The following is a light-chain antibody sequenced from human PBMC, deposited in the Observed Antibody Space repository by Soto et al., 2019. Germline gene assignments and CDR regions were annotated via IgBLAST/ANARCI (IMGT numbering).Light chain of an antibody. CDR1: QSVSSN. CDR2: DAS. CDR3: QQYHNWPIT. V-gene: IGKV3-15*01. J-gene: IGKJ5*01. Sequence: EIVMTRSPATLFVSPGESATLSCRASQSVSSNLAWHQQKPGQAPRILMYDASTRATGISARFSGSGSGTEFTLTISSLQSEDFAVYYCQQYHNWPITLGQGTRVEIK.